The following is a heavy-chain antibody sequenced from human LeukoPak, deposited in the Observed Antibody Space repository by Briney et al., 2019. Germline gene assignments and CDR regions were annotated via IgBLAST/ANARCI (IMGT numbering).Heavy chain of an antibody. CDR2: ISGSGGST. CDR3: ARDLYGSGSYGAFDI. D-gene: IGHD3-10*01. V-gene: IGHV3-23*01. J-gene: IGHJ3*02. CDR1: GFTVSSNY. Sequence: GGSLRLSCAASGFTVSSNYMSWVRQAPGKGLEWVSAISGSGGSTYYADSVKGRFTISRDNSKNTLYLQMNSLRAEDTAVYYCARDLYGSGSYGAFDIWGQGTMVTVSS.